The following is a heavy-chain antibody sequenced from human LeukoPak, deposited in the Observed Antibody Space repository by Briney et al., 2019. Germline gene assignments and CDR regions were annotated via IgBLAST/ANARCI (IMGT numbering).Heavy chain of an antibody. J-gene: IGHJ4*02. D-gene: IGHD6-19*01. V-gene: IGHV3-11*03. CDR2: ISSSSSYT. CDR3: AKLRQWQPQRYFFEY. CDR1: GFTFSDYY. Sequence: GGSLRLSCAASGFTFSDYYMSWIRQAPGKGLEWVSYISSSSSYTNYADCVKGRFTISRDNSKNTKYLQMDGLRADDTSVYYCAKLRQWQPQRYFFEYWGQGALVTVAS.